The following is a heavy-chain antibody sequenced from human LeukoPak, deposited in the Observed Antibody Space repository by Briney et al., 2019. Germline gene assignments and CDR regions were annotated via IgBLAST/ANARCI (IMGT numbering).Heavy chain of an antibody. Sequence: ASVKVSCKASGYTFTSYGISWVRQAPGQGLEWMGWINAYNGNTNYAQKLQGRVTMTTDTSSSTAYMELRSLRSDDTAVYYCARDGYHYDSSGYYYGMDVWGQGTTVTVS. CDR2: INAYNGNT. CDR1: GYTFTSYG. J-gene: IGHJ6*02. V-gene: IGHV1-18*01. D-gene: IGHD3-22*01. CDR3: ARDGYHYDSSGYYYGMDV.